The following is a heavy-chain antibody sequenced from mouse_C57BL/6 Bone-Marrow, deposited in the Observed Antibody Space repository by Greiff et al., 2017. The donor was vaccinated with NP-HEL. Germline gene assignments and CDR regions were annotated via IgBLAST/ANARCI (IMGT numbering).Heavy chain of an antibody. J-gene: IGHJ1*03. V-gene: IGHV1-55*01. CDR2: IYPGSGST. D-gene: IGHD1-1*01. CDR1: GYTFTSYW. Sequence: QVQLQQPGAELVKPGASVKMSCKASGYTFTSYWITWVKQRPGQGLEWIGDIYPGSGSTNYNEKFKSKATLTVDKSSSTAYMQLSSLTSEDSAVYYCARVATGYFDVWGTGTTVTVSS. CDR3: ARVATGYFDV.